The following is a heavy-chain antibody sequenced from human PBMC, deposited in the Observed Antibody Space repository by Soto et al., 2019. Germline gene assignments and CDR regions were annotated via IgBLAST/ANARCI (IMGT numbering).Heavy chain of an antibody. Sequence: SETLSLTCTVSGDSISSTNYYWGWIRQPPGKGLEWIGIVHYYGSTYYKKSLKNRLTISLDTSQVSLKLTSVTAADTALYYCARLPHHMARECYFDIWGPGTLVTVSS. V-gene: IGHV4-39*01. CDR2: VHYYGST. CDR3: ARLPHHMARECYFDI. CDR1: GDSISSTNYY. J-gene: IGHJ4*02. D-gene: IGHD3-10*01.